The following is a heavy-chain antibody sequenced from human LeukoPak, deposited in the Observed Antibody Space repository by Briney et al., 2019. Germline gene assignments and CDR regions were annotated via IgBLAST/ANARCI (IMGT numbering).Heavy chain of an antibody. Sequence: GGSLRLSCAASGFTFTRFGMHWVRQAPGKGLVWVSRINSDGSSTGNADSVKGRFTISRDNAKNTLYLQMNSLRAEDTAVYYCARASWGVAAAGSANYHMDGWGKGTTVNVSS. D-gene: IGHD6-13*01. CDR1: GFTFTRFG. CDR2: INSDGSST. V-gene: IGHV3-74*01. CDR3: ARASWGVAAAGSANYHMDG. J-gene: IGHJ6*03.